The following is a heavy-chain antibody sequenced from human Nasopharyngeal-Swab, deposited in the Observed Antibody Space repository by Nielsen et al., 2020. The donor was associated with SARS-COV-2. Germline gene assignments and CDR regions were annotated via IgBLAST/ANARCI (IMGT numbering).Heavy chain of an antibody. CDR2: ISGSGGST. CDR3: AKDSVFRVGATSYFDY. D-gene: IGHD1-26*01. Sequence: GGSLRLSCVVSGFTFSSYAMSWVRQAPGKGLEWVSAISGSGGSTYYADSVKGRFTISRDNSKNTLYLQMNSLRAEDTAVYYCAKDSVFRVGATSYFDYWGQGTLVTVSS. J-gene: IGHJ4*02. V-gene: IGHV3-23*01. CDR1: GFTFSSYA.